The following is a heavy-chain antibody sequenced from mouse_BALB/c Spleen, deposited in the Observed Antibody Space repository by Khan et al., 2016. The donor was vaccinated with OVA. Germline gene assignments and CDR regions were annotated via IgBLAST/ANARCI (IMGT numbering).Heavy chain of an antibody. V-gene: IGHV3-2*02. CDR3: ARKDYYDYDPFPY. CDR1: GYSITSEYV. D-gene: IGHD2-4*01. CDR2: INYSGNT. Sequence: EVKLEESGPGLVKPSQSLSLTCTVTGYSITSEYVWNWIRQFPGNKLEWMGYINYSGNTRFNPSLKSRTSITRDTSKNQFFLQLSSVTTEDTATYYCARKDYYDYDPFPYWGQGTLVTVSA. J-gene: IGHJ3*01.